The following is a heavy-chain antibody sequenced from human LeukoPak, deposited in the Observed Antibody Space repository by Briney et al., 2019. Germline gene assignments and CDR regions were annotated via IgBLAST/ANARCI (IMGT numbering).Heavy chain of an antibody. Sequence: SETLSLTCTVSGGSISSSSYYWDWIRQPPGKGLEWIGSIYYSGSTYYNPSLKSRVTISVDTSKNQFSLKLSSVTAADTAVYYCARPGASGDYIDYWGQGTLVTVSS. CDR2: IYYSGST. CDR3: ARPGASGDYIDY. CDR1: GGSISSSSYY. J-gene: IGHJ4*02. V-gene: IGHV4-39*01. D-gene: IGHD3-10*01.